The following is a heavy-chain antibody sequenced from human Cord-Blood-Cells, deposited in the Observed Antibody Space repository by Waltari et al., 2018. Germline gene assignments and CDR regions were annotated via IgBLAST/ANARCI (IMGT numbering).Heavy chain of an antibody. Sequence: QVQLVQSGAEVKKPGSSVQVSCKASGGPFSSYHISWARQAPGQGLEWMGRIIPILGIANYAQKFQGRVTITADKSTSTAYMELSSLRSEDTAVYYCARGPKETASRFFDYWGQGTLVTVSS. V-gene: IGHV1-69*09. CDR1: GGPFSSYH. CDR3: ARGPKETASRFFDY. J-gene: IGHJ4*02. CDR2: IIPILGIA.